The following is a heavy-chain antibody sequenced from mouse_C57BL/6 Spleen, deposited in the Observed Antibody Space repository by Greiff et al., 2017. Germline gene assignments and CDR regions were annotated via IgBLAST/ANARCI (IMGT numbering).Heavy chain of an antibody. V-gene: IGHV1-55*01. CDR2: IYPGSGST. D-gene: IGHD1-1*01. CDR3: AKDNYYGSSSLFAY. CDR1: GYTFTSYW. J-gene: IGHJ3*01. Sequence: QVQLQQPGAELVKPGASVKMSCKASGYTFTSYWITWVKQRPGQGLEWIGDIYPGSGSTNYNEKFKSKATLTVDTSSSTAYMQLSSLTSEDSAVYYCAKDNYYGSSSLFAYGGQGTLVTVSA.